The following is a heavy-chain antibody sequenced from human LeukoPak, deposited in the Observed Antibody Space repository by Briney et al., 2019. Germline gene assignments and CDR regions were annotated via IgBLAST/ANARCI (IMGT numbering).Heavy chain of an antibody. V-gene: IGHV4-59*01. CDR2: IHYSGST. J-gene: IGHJ4*02. CDR1: GGAIRTYY. D-gene: IGHD3-22*01. CDR3: ARLSGYSSGNYYPDY. Sequence: SETLSLICTVSGGAIRTYYWSWIRQPPGKGLEWIGYIHYSGSTNYNPSLKSRVTISVDTSKNQFSLKLSSVTAADTAVYYCARLSGYSSGNYYPDYWGQGSLVTVSS.